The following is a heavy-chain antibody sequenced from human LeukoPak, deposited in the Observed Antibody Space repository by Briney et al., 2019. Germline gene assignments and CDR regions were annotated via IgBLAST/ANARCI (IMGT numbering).Heavy chain of an antibody. CDR1: GFTFSDHA. V-gene: IGHV3-21*01. D-gene: IGHD5-12*01. J-gene: IGHJ5*02. CDR2: ISSSSSYI. CDR3: ARDRYSSFDP. Sequence: GGSLRLSCAASGFTFSDHAMNWVRQAPGKGLEWVSSISSSSSYIYYADLVKGRFTISRDNAKNSLYLHMNSLRAEDTAVYYCARDRYSSFDPWGQGTLVTVSS.